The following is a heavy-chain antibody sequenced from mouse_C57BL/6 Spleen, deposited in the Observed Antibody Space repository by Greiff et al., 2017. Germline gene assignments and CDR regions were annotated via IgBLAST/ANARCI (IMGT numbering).Heavy chain of an antibody. CDR3: ARRYDPDYYAMDY. CDR1: GYTFTSYG. J-gene: IGHJ4*01. V-gene: IGHV1-81*01. Sequence: VKLMESGAELARPGASVKLSCKASGYTFTSYGISWVKQRTGQGLEWIGEIYPRSGNTYYNEKFKGKATLTADKSSSTAYMELRSLTSEDSAVYFCARRYDPDYYAMDYWGQGTSVTVSS. D-gene: IGHD2-3*01. CDR2: IYPRSGNT.